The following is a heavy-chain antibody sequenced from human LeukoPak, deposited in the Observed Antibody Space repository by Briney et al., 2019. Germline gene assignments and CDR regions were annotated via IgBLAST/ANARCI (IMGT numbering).Heavy chain of an antibody. V-gene: IGHV4-59*01. CDR3: ARGSPLDWYFDL. CDR1: GGSISSGY. J-gene: IGHJ2*01. CDR2: IYYSGST. Sequence: PSETLSLTCSVSGGSISSGYWNWIRQPPGKGLEWIGYIYYSGSTKYNPSLMSRVTISVDTSKNQFSLRLTSVTAADTAVYYCARGSPLDWYFDLWGRGTLVSVS.